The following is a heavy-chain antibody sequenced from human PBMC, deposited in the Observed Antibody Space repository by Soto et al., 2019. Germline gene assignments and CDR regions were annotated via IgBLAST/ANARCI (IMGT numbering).Heavy chain of an antibody. D-gene: IGHD6-25*01. CDR1: GYSFTSYW. CDR2: IYPGDSDT. J-gene: IGHJ6*02. CDR3: PRRLAATLQFCLSDYYDVMDF. V-gene: IGHV5-51*01. Sequence: PGESLKISCKGSGYSFTSYWIGWVRQMPGKGLEWMGIIYPGDSDTRYSPSFQGQVTISADKSISTAYLQWSSLKASDTAMYYCPRRLAATLQFCLSDYYDVMDFCGQRTTVIVSS.